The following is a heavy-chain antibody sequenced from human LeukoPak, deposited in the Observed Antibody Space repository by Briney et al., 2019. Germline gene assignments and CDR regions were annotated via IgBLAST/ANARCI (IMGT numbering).Heavy chain of an antibody. CDR2: IYHSRST. V-gene: IGHV4-34*01. CDR1: GGSFSGYY. Sequence: SETLSLTCAVYGGSFSGYYWSWIRQPPGKELERIGEIYHSRSTNYNPSLKSRVTISVDTSKNQFSLKLSTVTAADAAVYYCARDRLPLPYYDFWSGYYTNWFDPWGQGTLVTVSS. CDR3: ARDRLPLPYYDFWSGYYTNWFDP. J-gene: IGHJ5*02. D-gene: IGHD3-3*01.